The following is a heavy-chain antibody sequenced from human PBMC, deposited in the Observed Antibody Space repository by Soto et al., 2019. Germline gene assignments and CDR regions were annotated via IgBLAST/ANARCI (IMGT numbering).Heavy chain of an antibody. CDR3: AGGLRSGEAYSGRDV. V-gene: IGHV4-31*03. J-gene: IGHJ6*02. Sequence: QVQLQESGPGLVKPSQTLSLTCTVSGGSISSGGYYWSWIRQHPGKGLEWIGYIYYSGSTYYNPSFRSRVTIPVARLKNRFSWNLSSVPAPARAVYYGAGGLRSGEAYSGRDVGGQGTTVPVSS. CDR2: IYYSGST. CDR1: GGSISSGGYY. D-gene: IGHD3-16*01.